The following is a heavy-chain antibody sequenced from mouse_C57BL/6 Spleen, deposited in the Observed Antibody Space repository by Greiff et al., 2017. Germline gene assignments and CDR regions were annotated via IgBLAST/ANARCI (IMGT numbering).Heavy chain of an antibody. Sequence: EVKVVESGGGLVQPKGSLKLSCAASGFSFNTYAMNWVRQAPGKGLEWVARIRSKSNNYATSYAVSVKDRFTISRDDSKSMLYLQMNNLKTEDTAMYCCVRPWDYWGQGTTLTVSS. CDR2: IRSKSNNYAT. J-gene: IGHJ2*01. CDR1: GFSFNTYA. CDR3: VRPWDY. V-gene: IGHV10-1*01.